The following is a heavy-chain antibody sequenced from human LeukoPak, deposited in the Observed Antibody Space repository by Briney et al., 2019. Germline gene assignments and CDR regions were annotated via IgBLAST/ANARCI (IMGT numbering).Heavy chain of an antibody. Sequence: SETLSLTCTVSGYSISSGYYWGWIRQPPGKGLEWIGSIYHSGSTYYNPSLKSRVTISVDTSKNQFSLKLSSVTAADTAVYYCARGRKDYYYDSSGYSTTFDYWGQGTLVTVSS. V-gene: IGHV4-38-2*02. CDR3: ARGRKDYYYDSSGYSTTFDY. CDR2: IYHSGST. D-gene: IGHD3-22*01. J-gene: IGHJ4*02. CDR1: GYSISSGYY.